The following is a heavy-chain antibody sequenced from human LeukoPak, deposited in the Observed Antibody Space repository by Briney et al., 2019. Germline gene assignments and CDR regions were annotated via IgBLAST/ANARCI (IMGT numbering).Heavy chain of an antibody. D-gene: IGHD3-22*01. CDR1: GYSFTSYW. CDR3: ARQGRYDSSGYYPDAFDI. J-gene: IGHJ3*02. Sequence: GESLKISCKGSGYSFTSYWIGWVRQMPGKGLEWMGIIYPGDSDTRYSPSFQDQVTISADKSISTAYLQWSSLKASDTAMYYCARQGRYDSSGYYPDAFDIWGQGTMVTVSS. V-gene: IGHV5-51*01. CDR2: IYPGDSDT.